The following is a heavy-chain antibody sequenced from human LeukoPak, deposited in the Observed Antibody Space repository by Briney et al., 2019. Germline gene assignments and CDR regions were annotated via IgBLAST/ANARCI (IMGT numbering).Heavy chain of an antibody. V-gene: IGHV4-30-4*01. D-gene: IGHD3-22*01. CDR2: IYYSGST. CDR3: ARPLTGLPDSSGYYYEAFDI. CDR1: GGSISSGDYY. Sequence: SETLSLTCTVSGGSISSGDYYWSWIRQPPGKGLEWIGYIYYSGSTYYNPSLKSRVTISVDTSKNQFSLKLSSVTAADTAVYYCARPLTGLPDSSGYYYEAFDIWGQGTMVTVSS. J-gene: IGHJ3*02.